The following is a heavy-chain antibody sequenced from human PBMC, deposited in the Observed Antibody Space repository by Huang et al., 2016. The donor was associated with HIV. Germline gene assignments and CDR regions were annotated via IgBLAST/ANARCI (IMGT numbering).Heavy chain of an antibody. CDR2: IKSKSDGGTT. J-gene: IGHJ3*02. V-gene: IGHV3-15*01. D-gene: IGHD3-10*01. CDR1: GFTFNNAW. Sequence: EVHLVESGGGWVKPGGSLRLSCAASGFTFNNAWMSWVRQVPGKGLEWVGRIKSKSDGGTTDYPAPVKGRFISSRDDSQNTLYLQMNSLKTEDTAVYYCTTLWFGEDAFDIWGQGTMVTVSS. CDR3: TTLWFGEDAFDI.